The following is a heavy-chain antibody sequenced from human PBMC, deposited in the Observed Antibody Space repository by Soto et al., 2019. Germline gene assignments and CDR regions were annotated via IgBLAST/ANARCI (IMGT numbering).Heavy chain of an antibody. D-gene: IGHD3-10*01. CDR2: IIPILGIA. Sequence: QVQLVQSGAEVKKPGSSVKVSCKASGGTFSSYTISWVRQAPGQGLEWMGRIIPILGIANYAQKFQGRVTITADKSTSTAYMELSSLRSADTAVYYCARGINMVRGAPAWFDPWGQGTLVTVSS. V-gene: IGHV1-69*02. J-gene: IGHJ5*02. CDR3: ARGINMVRGAPAWFDP. CDR1: GGTFSSYT.